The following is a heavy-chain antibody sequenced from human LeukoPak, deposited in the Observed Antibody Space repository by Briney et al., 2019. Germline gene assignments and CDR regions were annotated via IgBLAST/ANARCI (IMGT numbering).Heavy chain of an antibody. Sequence: GGSLRLSCAASGFTFSSYAMHWVRQAPGKGLEWVVVISYDGSSKYHADSVKGRFTISRDNSKNTLYLQMNSLRAEDTAVYYCARGRGYFDYWGQGTLVTVSS. CDR3: ARGRGYFDY. J-gene: IGHJ4*02. CDR1: GFTFSSYA. D-gene: IGHD3-10*01. CDR2: ISYDGSSK. V-gene: IGHV3-30-3*01.